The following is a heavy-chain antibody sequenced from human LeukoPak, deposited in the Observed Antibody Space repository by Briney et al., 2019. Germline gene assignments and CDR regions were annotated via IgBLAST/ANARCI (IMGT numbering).Heavy chain of an antibody. Sequence: PGGSLRLSCAASGFTFSDYDMTWVRQAPGKGLEWVSGISGGGETIYYADSVNGRFTISRDNSKNTLYLQMNSLRAEDTAVYFCAKSQYSSGLFDYWGQGTLVTVSS. V-gene: IGHV3-23*01. CDR3: AKSQYSSGLFDY. CDR2: ISGGGETI. J-gene: IGHJ4*02. D-gene: IGHD6-19*01. CDR1: GFTFSDYD.